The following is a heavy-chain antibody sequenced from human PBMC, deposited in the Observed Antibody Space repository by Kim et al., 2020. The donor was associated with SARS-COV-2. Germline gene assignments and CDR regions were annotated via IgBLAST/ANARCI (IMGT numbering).Heavy chain of an antibody. J-gene: IGHJ3*02. V-gene: IGHV3-30*18. CDR2: ISYDGSNK. CDR1: GFTFSSYG. CDR3: AKNSYGRLDI. Sequence: GGSLRLSCAASGFTFSSYGMHWVRQAPGKGLEWVAVISYDGSNKYYADSVKGRFTISRDNSKNTLYLQMNSLRAEDTAVYYCAKNSYGRLDIWGQGTMVTVSS. D-gene: IGHD5-18*01.